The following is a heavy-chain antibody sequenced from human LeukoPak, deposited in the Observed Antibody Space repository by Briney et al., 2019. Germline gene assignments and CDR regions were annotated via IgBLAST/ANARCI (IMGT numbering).Heavy chain of an antibody. J-gene: IGHJ5*02. Sequence: GGSLRLSCVASGFSLSGYWMYWVRQAPGKGLMYISRNNGDGSTTNYADVVKGRFTMSRDNVKNTLYLQMNSLRVEDTAVYYCARDPRNVGLAPWGQGTLVSVSS. V-gene: IGHV3-74*01. CDR3: ARDPRNVGLAP. CDR2: NNGDGSTT. CDR1: GFSLSGYW. D-gene: IGHD2-15*01.